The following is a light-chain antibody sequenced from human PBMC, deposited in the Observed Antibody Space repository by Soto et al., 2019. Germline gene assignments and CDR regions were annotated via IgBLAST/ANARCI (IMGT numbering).Light chain of an antibody. CDR3: SSYTRTTTQV. V-gene: IGLV2-14*01. J-gene: IGLJ1*01. Sequence: QSALTQPASVSGSPGQSITFSCTGTSGDVGGYNSVSWYQQHPGKAPRLLIYEVSHRPSGVSDRFSGSKSGDTASLTISGLQAEDEADYYCSSYTRTTTQVFGSGTKLTVL. CDR2: EVS. CDR1: SGDVGGYNS.